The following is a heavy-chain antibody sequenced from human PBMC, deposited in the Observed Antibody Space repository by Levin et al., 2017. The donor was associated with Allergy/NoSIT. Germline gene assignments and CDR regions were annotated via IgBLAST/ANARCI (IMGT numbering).Heavy chain of an antibody. CDR3: ARANYDILTGYDDY. D-gene: IGHD3-9*01. J-gene: IGHJ4*02. CDR1: GFTFSSYE. CDR2: ISSSGSTI. Sequence: GESLKISCAASGFTFSSYEMNWVRQAPGKGLEWVSYISSSGSTIYYADSVKGRFTISRDNAKNSLYLQMNSLRAEDTAVYYCARANYDILTGYDDYWGQGTLVTVSS. V-gene: IGHV3-48*03.